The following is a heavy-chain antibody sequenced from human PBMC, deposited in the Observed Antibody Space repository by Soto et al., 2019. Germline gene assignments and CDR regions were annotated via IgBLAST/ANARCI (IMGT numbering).Heavy chain of an antibody. CDR1: GGSISNYY. V-gene: IGHV4-59*01. CDR2: IYYSGST. J-gene: IGHJ4*02. CDR3: ARVLAAAELSD. Sequence: QVQLQESGPGLVKPSETLSLTCTVSGGSISNYYWSWIRQPPGKGLEWIGYIYYSGSTNYNPSLKSRVTISVDTSKNQFSLKLSSVTAADTAVYYCARVLAAAELSDWGQGTLVTVSS. D-gene: IGHD6-13*01.